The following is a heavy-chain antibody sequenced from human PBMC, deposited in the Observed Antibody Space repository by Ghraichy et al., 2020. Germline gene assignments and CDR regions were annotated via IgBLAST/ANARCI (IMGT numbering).Heavy chain of an antibody. V-gene: IGHV4-34*01. CDR1: GGSFSGYY. Sequence: SETLSLTCAVYGGSFSGYYWSWIRQPPGKGLEWIGEINHSGSTNYNPSLKSRVTISVDTSKNQFSLKLSSVTAADTAVYYCARGIRWRGWYPFDYWGQGTLVTVSS. J-gene: IGHJ4*02. CDR2: INHSGST. D-gene: IGHD6-19*01. CDR3: ARGIRWRGWYPFDY.